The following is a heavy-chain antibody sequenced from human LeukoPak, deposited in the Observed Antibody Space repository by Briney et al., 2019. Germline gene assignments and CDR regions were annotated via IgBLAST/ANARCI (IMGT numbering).Heavy chain of an antibody. D-gene: IGHD6-19*01. V-gene: IGHV1-69*04. Sequence: SVKVSCKASGGTFSSYAITWVRQAPGQGLEWMGRIIPILGIANYAQKFQGRVTITADKSTSTAYMELSSLRSEDTAVYYCARGALGDSGGSYDYWGQGTLVTVSS. CDR2: IIPILGIA. CDR1: GGTFSSYA. CDR3: ARGALGDSGGSYDY. J-gene: IGHJ4*02.